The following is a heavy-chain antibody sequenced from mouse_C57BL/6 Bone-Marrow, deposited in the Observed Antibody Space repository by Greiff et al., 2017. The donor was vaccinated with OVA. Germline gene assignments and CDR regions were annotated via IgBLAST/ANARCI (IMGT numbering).Heavy chain of an antibody. V-gene: IGHV1-82*01. D-gene: IGHD1-1*01. CDR2: IYPGDGDT. CDR1: GYAFSSSW. Sequence: QVQLQQSGPELVKPGASVKISCKASGYAFSSSWLNWVKQRPGKGLEWIGRIYPGDGDTNYNGKFKGKATLTADKSSSTAYMQLSSLTSEDSAVYFCARDHTVVDMDYWGQGTSGTVSS. J-gene: IGHJ4*01. CDR3: ARDHTVVDMDY.